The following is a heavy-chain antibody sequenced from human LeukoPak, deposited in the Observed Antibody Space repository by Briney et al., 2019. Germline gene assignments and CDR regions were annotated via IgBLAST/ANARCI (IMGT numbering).Heavy chain of an antibody. D-gene: IGHD4-11*01. CDR2: ISYDGSNK. CDR3: ARALLTVTRLPPLDY. CDR1: GFTFSSYA. V-gene: IGHV3-30-3*01. J-gene: IGHJ4*02. Sequence: GGSLRLSCAASGFTFSSYAMHWVRQAPGKGLEWVAVISYDGSNKYYADSVKGRFTISRDNSKNTLYLQMNSLRAEDTAVYYCARALLTVTRLPPLDYWGQGTLVTVSS.